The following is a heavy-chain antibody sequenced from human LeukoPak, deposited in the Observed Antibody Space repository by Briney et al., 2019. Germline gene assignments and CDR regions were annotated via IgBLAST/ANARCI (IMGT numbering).Heavy chain of an antibody. CDR3: ARMGHGRNDAFDI. D-gene: IGHD3-16*01. J-gene: IGHJ3*02. CDR2: IYYSGST. V-gene: IGHV4-59*01. CDR1: GGSISSYY. Sequence: SETLSLTCTVSGGSISSYYWSWIRQPPGKGLEWIGYIYYSGSTNYNPSPKSRVTISVDTSKNQFSLKLSSVTAADTAVYYCARMGHGRNDAFDIWGQGTMVTVSS.